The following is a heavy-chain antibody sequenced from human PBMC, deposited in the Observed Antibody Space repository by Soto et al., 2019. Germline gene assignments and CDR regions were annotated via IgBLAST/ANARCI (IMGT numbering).Heavy chain of an antibody. CDR1: GGSFSGHS. J-gene: IGHJ5*02. D-gene: IGHD3-3*02. CDR3: TRGAPTFWFDP. V-gene: IGHV4-34*01. CDR2: INDSGST. Sequence: SETLPLTCGVSGGSFSGHSWGWIRPSPRQGLEWIAEINDSGSTKYNPSLKSRAMISLDMSKNQCSLKMTSVTAADTGVYYCTRGAPTFWFDPWGPGTQVTVSS.